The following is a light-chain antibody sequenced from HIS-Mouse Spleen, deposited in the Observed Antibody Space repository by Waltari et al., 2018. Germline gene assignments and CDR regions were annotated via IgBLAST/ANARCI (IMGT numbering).Light chain of an antibody. V-gene: IGLV2-23*01. CDR1: SSDFGIHNL. Sequence: QSALTQPASVSGSPGQSITISCTGTSSDFGIHNLVSWYQQHPGKAPKLMIYEGSKRPSGVSNRFSGSKSGNTASLTISGLQAEDEADYYCCSYAGSSTWVFGGGTKLTVL. CDR3: CSYAGSSTWV. CDR2: EGS. J-gene: IGLJ3*02.